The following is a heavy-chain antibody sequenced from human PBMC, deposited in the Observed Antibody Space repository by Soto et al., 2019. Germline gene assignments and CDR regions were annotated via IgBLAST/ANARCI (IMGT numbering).Heavy chain of an antibody. V-gene: IGHV3-48*02. CDR2: ITSTSSTK. D-gene: IGHD3-10*01. J-gene: IGHJ6*02. CDR3: ARRITLIREPYQYYAMDV. CDR1: GVTVRSYT. Sequence: HAGSLRLSCAASGVTVRSYTMNWVRQTPEKGLEWVSYITSTSSTKYYADSVKGRFTISRDNAKDSLYMQMNSLRDEDTAVYYCARRITLIREPYQYYAMDVWGQGTTVTVSS.